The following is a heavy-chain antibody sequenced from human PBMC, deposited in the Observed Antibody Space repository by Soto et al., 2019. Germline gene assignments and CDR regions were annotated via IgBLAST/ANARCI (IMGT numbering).Heavy chain of an antibody. D-gene: IGHD5-18*01. V-gene: IGHV3-21*01. Sequence: GWSLRLSCAASGFTFSSYSMNWVRQAPGKGLEWVSSISSSSRYIYYADSVKGRFTISRDNAKNSLYLQMNSLRAEDTAVYYCARAGRDTAQYYYYYGMDVWGQGTTVTVSS. CDR3: ARAGRDTAQYYYYYGMDV. CDR1: GFTFSSYS. J-gene: IGHJ6*02. CDR2: ISSSSRYI.